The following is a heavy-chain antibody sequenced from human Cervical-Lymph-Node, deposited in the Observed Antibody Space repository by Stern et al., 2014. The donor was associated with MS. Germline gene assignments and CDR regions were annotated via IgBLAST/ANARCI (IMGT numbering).Heavy chain of an antibody. CDR1: GGSISSSGYY. Sequence: VQLVESGPGLVKPSQTLSLTCTVSGGSISSSGYYWSWIRQPADKGLEWIGRIHDSGSTYYNPSLKRRVTISMDPAKNPFSMKLPSVTAADTAVYYCATTRWDLFTWNWFDPWGQGTLVTVSS. V-gene: IGHV4-61*02. CDR2: IHDSGST. D-gene: IGHD1-26*01. J-gene: IGHJ5*02. CDR3: ATTRWDLFTWNWFDP.